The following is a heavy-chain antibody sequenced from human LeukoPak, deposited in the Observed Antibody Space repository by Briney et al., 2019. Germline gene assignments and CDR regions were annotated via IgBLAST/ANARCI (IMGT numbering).Heavy chain of an antibody. CDR3: ARAGWIITSAIDY. Sequence: SETLSLTCSVSGYSLSRGYYWAWIRQPPGRGLEWIGTVYHIGNTYYNPSLESRAPMSVDTSTNEFSLTLKSVTAADTAVYYCARAGWIITSAIDYWGQGALVTVSS. CDR1: GYSLSRGYY. CDR2: VYHIGNT. D-gene: IGHD3-22*01. V-gene: IGHV4-38-2*02. J-gene: IGHJ4*02.